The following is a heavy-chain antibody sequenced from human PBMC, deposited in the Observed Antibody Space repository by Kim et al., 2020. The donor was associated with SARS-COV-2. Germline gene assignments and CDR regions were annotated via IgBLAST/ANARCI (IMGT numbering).Heavy chain of an antibody. V-gene: IGHV3-30*18. Sequence: GGSLRLSCAASGFGFRYYGMHWVRQAPGKGLEWVALISDDGGKKFYADSVRGRFTISRDQSKNTVHLQVDSLRAEDTAIYYCAKVGMEAFHYYGMDVWGQGTTVIVSS. CDR2: ISDDGGKK. CDR1: GFGFRYYG. J-gene: IGHJ6*02. D-gene: IGHD2-15*01. CDR3: AKVGMEAFHYYGMDV.